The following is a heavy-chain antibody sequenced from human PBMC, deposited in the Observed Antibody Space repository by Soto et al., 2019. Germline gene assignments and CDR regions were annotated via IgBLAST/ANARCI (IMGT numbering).Heavy chain of an antibody. CDR3: ATYLGGGDYDYVWGSYTYDY. D-gene: IGHD3-16*01. CDR2: IIPIFGTA. Sequence: QVQLVQSGAEVKKPGSSVKVSCKASGGTFSSYAISWVRQAPGQGLEWMGGIIPIFGTANYAQKFQGRVTITADESTSTAYMEVSSLRSEDTAVYYCATYLGGGDYDYVWGSYTYDYWGQGTLVTVSS. V-gene: IGHV1-69*01. J-gene: IGHJ4*02. CDR1: GGTFSSYA.